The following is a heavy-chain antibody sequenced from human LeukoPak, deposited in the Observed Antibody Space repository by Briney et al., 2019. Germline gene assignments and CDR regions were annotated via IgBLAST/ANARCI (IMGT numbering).Heavy chain of an antibody. CDR1: GFTFSSYA. CDR2: ISGSGGST. V-gene: IGHV3-23*01. J-gene: IGHJ3*02. Sequence: GGSLRLSCAASGFTFSSYAMSWVRQAPGKGLEWVSAISGSGGSTYYADSVKGRFTISRDNSKNTLYLQMNSLRAEDTAVYYCAKGRDYYGSGSYDDAFDIWGQGTMVTVSS. CDR3: AKGRDYYGSGSYDDAFDI. D-gene: IGHD3-10*01.